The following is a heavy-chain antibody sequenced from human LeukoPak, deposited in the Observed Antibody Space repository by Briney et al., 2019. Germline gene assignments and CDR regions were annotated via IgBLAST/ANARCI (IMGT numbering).Heavy chain of an antibody. CDR3: ANGNRCTSPNCLGYYYFYMGV. CDR1: GFTSSSYS. CDR2: ISSSSSTI. Sequence: GGSLRLSCAASGFTSSSYSMNWVRQAPGKGLDWVSYISSSSSTIYYADSVKGRFTISRDNAKNSLYLQMNSLRAEDTAVYYCANGNRCTSPNCLGYYYFYMGVWGKGTTVTVSS. D-gene: IGHD2-8*01. V-gene: IGHV3-48*01. J-gene: IGHJ6*03.